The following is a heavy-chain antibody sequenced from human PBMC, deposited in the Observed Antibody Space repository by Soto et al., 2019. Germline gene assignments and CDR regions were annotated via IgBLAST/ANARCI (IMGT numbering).Heavy chain of an antibody. CDR3: ARHNTDNVSGYYVDY. CDR2: IYYSGST. CDR1: GVSISSSSYY. D-gene: IGHD2-8*01. J-gene: IGHJ4*02. Sequence: QLQLQESGPGLVEPSETLSLTCTVSGVSISSSSYYWGWIRQPPGKALEWIGSIYYSGSTYYNPSLKSRVTISVDTSTNQFSLKLSSVTAADTAVYYCARHNTDNVSGYYVDYWGQGTLVTVSS. V-gene: IGHV4-39*01.